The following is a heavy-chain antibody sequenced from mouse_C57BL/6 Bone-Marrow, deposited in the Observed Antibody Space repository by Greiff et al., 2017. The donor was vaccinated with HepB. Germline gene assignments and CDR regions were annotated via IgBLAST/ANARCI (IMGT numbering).Heavy chain of an antibody. D-gene: IGHD1-1*01. CDR2: ISSGSSTI. V-gene: IGHV5-17*01. J-gene: IGHJ1*03. Sequence: DVHLVESGGGLVKPGGSLKLSCAASGFTFSDYGMHWVRQAPEKGLEWVAYISSGSSTIYYADTVKGRFTISRDNAKNTLFLQMTSLRSEDTAMYYCARPVVARGYFDVWGTGTTVTVSS. CDR1: GFTFSDYG. CDR3: ARPVVARGYFDV.